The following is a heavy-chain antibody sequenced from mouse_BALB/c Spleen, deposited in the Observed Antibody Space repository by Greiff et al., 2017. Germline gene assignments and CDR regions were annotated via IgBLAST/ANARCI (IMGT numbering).Heavy chain of an antibody. V-gene: IGHV14-3*02. CDR1: GFNIKDTY. J-gene: IGHJ1*01. CDR2: IDPANGNT. CDR3: ARGRYAVWYFDV. D-gene: IGHD2-14*01. Sequence: VQLQQSGAELVKPGASVKLSCTASGFNIKDTYMHWVKQRPEQGLEWIGRIDPANGNTKYDPKFQGKATITADTSSNTAYLQLSSLTSEDTAVYYCARGRYAVWYFDVWGAGTTVTVSS.